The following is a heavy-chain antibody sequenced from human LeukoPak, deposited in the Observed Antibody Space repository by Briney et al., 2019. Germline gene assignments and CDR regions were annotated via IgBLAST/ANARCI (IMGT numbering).Heavy chain of an antibody. CDR3: AKDLRVLAAAGSPFDY. V-gene: IGHV3-23*01. J-gene: IGHJ4*02. Sequence: GGSLRLSCAASGFTFSSYAMSWVRQAPGKGLEWVSVICGSGGRTYYADSVKGRFTISRDNSRNTLYLQMNSLRAEDTATYYCAKDLRVLAAAGSPFDYWGQGTLVTVSS. CDR1: GFTFSSYA. D-gene: IGHD6-13*01. CDR2: ICGSGGRT.